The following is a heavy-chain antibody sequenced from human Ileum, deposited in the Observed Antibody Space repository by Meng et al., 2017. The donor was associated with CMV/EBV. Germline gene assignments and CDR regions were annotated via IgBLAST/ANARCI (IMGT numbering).Heavy chain of an antibody. Sequence: ASVKVSCKASGYTFTSYHIHWMRQAPGHGLEYMGVIYDSGGNTYKEQRFQNRLTMTWDTSTTTVHMELRSLTSEDTAVYYCAREPPRGVHFDHWGQGTLVTVSS. D-gene: IGHD5-24*01. CDR1: GYTFTSYH. CDR3: AREPPRGVHFDH. V-gene: IGHV1-46*01. CDR2: IYDSGGNT. J-gene: IGHJ5*02.